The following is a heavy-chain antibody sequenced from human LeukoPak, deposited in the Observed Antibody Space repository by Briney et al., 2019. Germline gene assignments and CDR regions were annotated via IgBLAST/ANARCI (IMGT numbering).Heavy chain of an antibody. J-gene: IGHJ4*02. CDR3: AREIAAAGTDYFDY. V-gene: IGHV4-31*03. CDR1: GGSISSGGYY. CDR2: IYYTGST. Sequence: SETLSLTCTVSGGSISSGGYYWSWIRQHPGKGLEWIGYIYYTGSTYYNPSLKSRVTISVDTSKNQFSLKLSVETAEDTAVYYCAREIAAAGTDYFDYWGQGTPVTVSS. D-gene: IGHD6-13*01.